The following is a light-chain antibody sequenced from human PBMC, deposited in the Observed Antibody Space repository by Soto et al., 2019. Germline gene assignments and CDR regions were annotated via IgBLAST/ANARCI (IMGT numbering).Light chain of an antibody. J-gene: IGKJ1*01. CDR2: WAS. Sequence: DIVMTQSPDSLAVSLGERATINCKSSQSVLYSSNNQNYLAWYQQKPGQPPRLLVYWASTRESGVPDRFSGGGSGTDFTLTITRLQAEDVAVYYCQQYYRSRTFGQGTKVEI. CDR1: QSVLYSSNNQNY. CDR3: QQYYRSRT. V-gene: IGKV4-1*01.